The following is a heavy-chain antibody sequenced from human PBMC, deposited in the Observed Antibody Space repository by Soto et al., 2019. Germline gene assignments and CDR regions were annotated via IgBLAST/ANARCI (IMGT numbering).Heavy chain of an antibody. D-gene: IGHD3-3*01. Sequence: SETLSLTCTVSGGSISSYYWSWIRQPPGKGLEWIGYIYYSGSTNYNPSLKSRVTISVDTSKNQFSLKLSSVTAADTAVYYCARGASVFGVAINYYYYYGMDVWGQGTTVTVSS. CDR1: GGSISSYY. CDR3: ARGASVFGVAINYYYYYGMDV. CDR2: IYYSGST. J-gene: IGHJ6*02. V-gene: IGHV4-59*01.